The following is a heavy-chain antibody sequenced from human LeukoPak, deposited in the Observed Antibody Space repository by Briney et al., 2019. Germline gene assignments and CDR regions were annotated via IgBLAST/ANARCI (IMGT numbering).Heavy chain of an antibody. CDR1: GFTFSGYG. CDR2: ISYDGSNK. CDR3: AKGYCSSTSCYPIDP. J-gene: IGHJ5*02. V-gene: IGHV3-30*18. D-gene: IGHD2-2*01. Sequence: GGSLRLSCAASGFTFSGYGMHWVRQAPGKGLEWGAVISYDGSNKYYADSVKGRFTISRDNSKNTLHLQMNSLRGEDTAVYYCAKGYCSSTSCYPIDPWGQGTLVTVSS.